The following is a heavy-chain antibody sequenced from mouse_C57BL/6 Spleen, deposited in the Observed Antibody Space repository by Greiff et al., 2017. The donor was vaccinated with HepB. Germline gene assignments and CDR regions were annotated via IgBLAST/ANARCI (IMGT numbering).Heavy chain of an antibody. V-gene: IGHV1-26*01. CDR3: VRRRDGSSDEGWFAY. J-gene: IGHJ3*01. CDR1: GYTFTDYY. Sequence: VQLQQSGPELVKPGASVKISCKASGYTFTDYYMNWVKQSHGKSLEWIGDINPNNGGTSYNQKFKGKATLTVDKSSSTAYMELRSLTSEDSAVYFCVRRRDGSSDEGWFAYWGQGTLFTVSA. CDR2: INPNNGGT. D-gene: IGHD1-1*01.